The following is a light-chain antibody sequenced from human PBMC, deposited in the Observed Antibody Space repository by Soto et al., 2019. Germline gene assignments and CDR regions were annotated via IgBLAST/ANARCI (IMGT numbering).Light chain of an antibody. Sequence: DIQMTQSPSSLSASVGDRVIITCRASQTISSYLNWYQQKPGKVPKVLMFGASNLQGGVPSRFSGSGSGTDFTLTISSLQPEDFATYYCQQSYTIPYTFGQGTKVEIK. J-gene: IGKJ2*01. V-gene: IGKV1-39*01. CDR1: QTISSY. CDR2: GAS. CDR3: QQSYTIPYT.